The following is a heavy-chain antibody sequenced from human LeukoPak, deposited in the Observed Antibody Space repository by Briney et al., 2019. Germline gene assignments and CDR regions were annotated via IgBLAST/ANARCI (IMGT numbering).Heavy chain of an antibody. V-gene: IGHV1-2*06. J-gene: IGHJ3*02. CDR1: GYTFTGYY. CDR2: INPNSGGT. CDR3: ARDRSVGATDDAFDI. D-gene: IGHD1-26*01. Sequence: ASVKVSCKASGYTFTGYYMHWVRQAPGQGLEWMGRINPNSGGTNYAQRFQGRVTMTRDTSISTGYMELSRLKSDDTAIYYCARDRSVGATDDAFDIWGPGTMVTVSS.